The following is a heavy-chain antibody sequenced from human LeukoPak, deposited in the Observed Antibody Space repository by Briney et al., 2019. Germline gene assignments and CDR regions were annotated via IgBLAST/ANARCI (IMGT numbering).Heavy chain of an antibody. D-gene: IGHD3-9*01. CDR3: ARGGQNILTGYYRFDY. J-gene: IGHJ4*02. Sequence: SSETLSLTCTVSGGSISSYYWSWIRQPPGKGLEWIGYIYYSGSTNYNPSLKSRVTISVDTSKNQFSLKLSSVTAADTAVYYCARGGQNILTGYYRFDYWGQGTLVTVSS. CDR2: IYYSGST. CDR1: GGSISSYY. V-gene: IGHV4-59*01.